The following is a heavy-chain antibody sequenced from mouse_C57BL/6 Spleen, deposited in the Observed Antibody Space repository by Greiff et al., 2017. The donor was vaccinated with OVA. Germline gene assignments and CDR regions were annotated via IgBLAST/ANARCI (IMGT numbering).Heavy chain of an antibody. Sequence: QVHVKQPGAELVKPGASVKMSCKASGYTFTSYWITWVKQRPGQGLEWIGDIYPGSGSTNYNEKFKSKATLTVDTSSSTAYMQLSSLTSEDSAVYYCARSIYYDYDGYAMDYWGQGTSVTVSS. CDR1: GYTFTSYW. V-gene: IGHV1-55*01. J-gene: IGHJ4*01. CDR3: ARSIYYDYDGYAMDY. CDR2: IYPGSGST. D-gene: IGHD2-4*01.